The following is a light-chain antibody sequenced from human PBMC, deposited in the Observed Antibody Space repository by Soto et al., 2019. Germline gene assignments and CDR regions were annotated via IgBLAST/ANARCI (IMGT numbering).Light chain of an antibody. J-gene: IGLJ1*01. CDR3: SSFTSTNTDV. V-gene: IGLV2-14*03. CDR1: SSDVGFSNF. CDR2: DVI. Sequence: QSALTQPASVSGSPGQSITISCTGTSSDVGFSNFISWYQQHPGKAPKLLISDVIDRPSGVSDRFSGSKSGNTASLTTSGLQAEDEADYYCSSFTSTNTDVFGTGTKVTVL.